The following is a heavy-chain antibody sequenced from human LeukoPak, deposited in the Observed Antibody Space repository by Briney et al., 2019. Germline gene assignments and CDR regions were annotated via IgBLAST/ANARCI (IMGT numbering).Heavy chain of an antibody. Sequence: GASVKVSCKASGYTFASQYMHWVRQAPGQGLEWMGIINPSKGSTDYAQRFQDRITMTRDTSTSTVFTELRSLRSEDTAVYYCARDYSHYFGSNGSPTPLYYFDHWGQGTLVTVSS. J-gene: IGHJ4*02. CDR2: INPSKGST. D-gene: IGHD3-22*01. CDR3: ARDYSHYFGSNGSPTPLYYFDH. CDR1: GYTFASQY. V-gene: IGHV1-46*01.